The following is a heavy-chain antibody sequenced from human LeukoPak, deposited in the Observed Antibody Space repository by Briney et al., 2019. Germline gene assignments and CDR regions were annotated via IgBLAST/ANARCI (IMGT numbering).Heavy chain of an antibody. D-gene: IGHD4-17*01. J-gene: IGHJ4*02. CDR3: AKDYNYGDEYDY. CDR2: ISGSGTST. CDR1: GFTFSSYG. V-gene: IGHV3-23*01. Sequence: PGGSLRLSCAASGFTFSSYGMNWVRQAPGKGLEWLSGISGSGTSTYYADSVKGRFTISRDNSKNTLYLQMNSLRAEDTAVYYCAKDYNYGDEYDYWGQGTLVTVSS.